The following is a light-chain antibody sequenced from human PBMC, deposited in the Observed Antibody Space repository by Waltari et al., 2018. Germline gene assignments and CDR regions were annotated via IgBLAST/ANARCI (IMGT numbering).Light chain of an antibody. V-gene: IGKV1-39*01. CDR2: AAS. CDR3: QQSYSQTRT. CDR1: QSISSY. J-gene: IGKJ1*01. Sequence: DIQMTQSPSSLSASVGDSVTITCRASQSISSYLSWYQQKPGRAPKLLIYAASSLESGVPSRFSGSGSGRDFTLIISSLQPEDFATYSCQQSYSQTRTFGQGTKVET.